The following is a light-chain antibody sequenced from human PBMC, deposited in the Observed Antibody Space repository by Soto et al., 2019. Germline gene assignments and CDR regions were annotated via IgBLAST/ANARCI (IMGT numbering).Light chain of an antibody. CDR1: QGIRNG. V-gene: IGKV1-17*01. J-gene: IGKJ2*01. CDR2: AAS. CDR3: LQHNTYPFT. Sequence: DIQMTQSPSSLSASVGDRVTITCRASQGIRNGLGWYQQKPGKAPKRLIYAASSLQSGVPSRFSGSGSGTEFTLTISSLQPEDFATYYCLQHNTYPFTFDQGTKLEIK.